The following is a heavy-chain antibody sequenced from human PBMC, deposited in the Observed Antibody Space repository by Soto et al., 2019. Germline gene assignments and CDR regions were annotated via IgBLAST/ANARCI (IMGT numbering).Heavy chain of an antibody. J-gene: IGHJ4*02. CDR1: XFTFSNYW. CDR2: IKKDGSQK. CDR3: VKEIASAQ. V-gene: IGHV3-7*01. D-gene: IGHD6-25*01. Sequence: EVQLVESGGGLVQPGGSLRLSCETSXFTFSNYWMTWVRQAPEKGLEWVANIKKDGSQKNFVDSVKGRFTISRDNAKNSLYLQMDSLRVEDTAIYYCVKEIASAQWGQGTLVTVSS.